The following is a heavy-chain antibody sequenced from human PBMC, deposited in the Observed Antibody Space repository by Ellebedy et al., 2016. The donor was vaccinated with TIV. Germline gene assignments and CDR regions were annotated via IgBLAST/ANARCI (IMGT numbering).Heavy chain of an antibody. V-gene: IGHV1-8*01. D-gene: IGHD5-18*01. CDR1: GYTFTSYD. CDR2: VNPNSGYT. Sequence: ASVKVSCXASGYTFTSYDIHWVRQAPGQGLEWMGWVNPNSGYTSYAQMFQGRVTMTRNTSINTAYMELRSLRSDDTAVYYCGTPMVGDFSYYYMDVWGKGTTVTVSS. J-gene: IGHJ6*03. CDR3: GTPMVGDFSYYYMDV.